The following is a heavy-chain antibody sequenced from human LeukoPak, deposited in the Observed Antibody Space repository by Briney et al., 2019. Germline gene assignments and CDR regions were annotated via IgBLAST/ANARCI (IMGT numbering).Heavy chain of an antibody. CDR3: ARYCSGGSCPNDAFDI. V-gene: IGHV3-30-3*01. CDR1: GFTFSSYA. Sequence: PGGSLRLSCAASGFTFSSYAMHWVRQAPGKGLEWVAVISYDGSNKYYADSVKGRFTISRDNSKNTLYLQMNSLRAEDTAVYYCARYCSGGSCPNDAFDIWGQGTMVTVSS. J-gene: IGHJ3*02. D-gene: IGHD2-15*01. CDR2: ISYDGSNK.